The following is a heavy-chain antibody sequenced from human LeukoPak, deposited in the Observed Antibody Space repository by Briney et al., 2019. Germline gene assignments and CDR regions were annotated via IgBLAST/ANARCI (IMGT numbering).Heavy chain of an antibody. Sequence: ASVKVSCKASGYTFTSYDINWVRQATGQGLEWMGWMNPNSGNTGYAQKFQGRVTMTRNTSISTAYMELSSLKSEDTAVYYCALRGYSYGSPYYYYYYMDVWGKGTTVTVSS. D-gene: IGHD5-18*01. CDR3: ALRGYSYGSPYYYYYYMDV. J-gene: IGHJ6*03. V-gene: IGHV1-8*01. CDR1: GYTFTSYD. CDR2: MNPNSGNT.